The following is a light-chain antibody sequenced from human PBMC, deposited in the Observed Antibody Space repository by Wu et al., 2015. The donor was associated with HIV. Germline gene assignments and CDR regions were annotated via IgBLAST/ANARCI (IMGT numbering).Light chain of an antibody. Sequence: DIQMTQSPSSLSASVGDRVTITCQASQDISNYLNWYQEKPGKAPKLLIYDASNLETGVPSRFSGSGSGTDFTFTISSLQSEDFAVYYCQQYKNWVRTFGQGTKVEIK. CDR3: QQYKNWVRT. CDR1: QDISNY. J-gene: IGKJ1*01. CDR2: DAS. V-gene: IGKV1-33*01.